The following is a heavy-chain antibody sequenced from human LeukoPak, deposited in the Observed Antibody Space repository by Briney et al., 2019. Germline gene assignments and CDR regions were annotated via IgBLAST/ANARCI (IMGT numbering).Heavy chain of an antibody. D-gene: IGHD6-13*01. CDR1: GGSVSSDNYY. CDR3: ARGRFSSSWYIFDP. J-gene: IGHJ5*02. Sequence: PSETLSLTCTVTGGSVSSDNYYWSWIRQPPGKGLEWIGYIYNSGSTNYSPPLKTRVTMSADTSKNQLSLKLSAVTAADTAVYYCARGRFSSSWYIFDPWGQGALVTVSS. V-gene: IGHV4-61*01. CDR2: IYNSGST.